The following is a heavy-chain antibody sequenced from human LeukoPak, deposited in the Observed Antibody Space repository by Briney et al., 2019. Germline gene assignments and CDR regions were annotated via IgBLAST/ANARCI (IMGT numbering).Heavy chain of an antibody. V-gene: IGHV4-39*01. J-gene: IGHJ2*01. CDR2: IYYSGST. CDR1: GGSISSSSYY. CDR3: ATPYSSSSRYFDL. Sequence: SETLSLTCTVSGGSISSSSYYWGWIRQPPGKGLEWIGSIYYSGSTYYNPSPKSRVTISVDTSKNQFSLKLSSVTAADTAVYYCATPYSSSSRYFDLWGRGTLVTVSS. D-gene: IGHD6-13*01.